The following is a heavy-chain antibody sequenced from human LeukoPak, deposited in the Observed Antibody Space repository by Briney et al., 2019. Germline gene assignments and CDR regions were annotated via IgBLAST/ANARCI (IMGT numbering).Heavy chain of an antibody. V-gene: IGHV3-7*01. CDR3: ARSYDFWSGYTNPTYLDY. Sequence: GGSLRLSCAASGFIFSSYWMSWVRQAPGKGLEWVANIKQDGSEKYYVDSVKGRFIISRDNAKNSLYLQMNSLRAEDTAVYYCARSYDFWSGYTNPTYLDYWGQGTVVTVSS. CDR1: GFIFSSYW. D-gene: IGHD3-3*01. J-gene: IGHJ4*02. CDR2: IKQDGSEK.